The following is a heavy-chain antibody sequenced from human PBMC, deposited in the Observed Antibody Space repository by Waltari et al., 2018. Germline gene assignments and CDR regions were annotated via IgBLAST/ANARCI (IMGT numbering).Heavy chain of an antibody. Sequence: QVQLVQAGAGVTKPGASVKVSCKDSGATFSSYTINWVRQAPGQGLEYLGGNTPILDTAEYAQKFQGRVTITADKSTTTTYMELRSLTSEDTAVYYCAREVRAYGLDVWGQGTRVTVSS. CDR3: AREVRAYGLDV. D-gene: IGHD3-10*01. CDR1: GATFSSYT. V-gene: IGHV1-69*10. CDR2: NTPILDTA. J-gene: IGHJ6*02.